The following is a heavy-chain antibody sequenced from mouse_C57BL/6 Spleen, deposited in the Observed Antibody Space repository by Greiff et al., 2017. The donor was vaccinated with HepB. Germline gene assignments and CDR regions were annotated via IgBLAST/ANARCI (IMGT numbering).Heavy chain of an antibody. Sequence: VQRVESGPGLVAPSQSLSITCTVSGFSLTSYGVSWVRQPPGKGLEWLGVIWGDGRTNYHSALISRLSISKDNSKSQVFLKLNSLQTYDTATYYCAKGSYDYVYYFDYWGQGTTLTVSS. CDR1: GFSLTSYG. CDR2: IWGDGRT. D-gene: IGHD2-4*01. V-gene: IGHV2-3*01. J-gene: IGHJ2*01. CDR3: AKGSYDYVYYFDY.